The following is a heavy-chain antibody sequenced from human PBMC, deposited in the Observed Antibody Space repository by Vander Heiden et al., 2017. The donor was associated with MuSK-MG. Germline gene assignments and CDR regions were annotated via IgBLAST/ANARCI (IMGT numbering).Heavy chain of an antibody. D-gene: IGHD2-15*01. J-gene: IGHJ4*02. CDR3: ASKVVILHWYYFEY. CDR1: GGSISSYY. Sequence: QLQLQDSCPGLVKPSETLSLTCTVPGGSISSYYWCWIRQPLGRGLEGIAYIYYSGSKNQKHARKCRFTISVETSKNHYFLKLSFEIDEDTPVYYCASKVVILHWYYFEYWGQGNLLTVS. V-gene: IGHV4-59*08. CDR2: IYYSGSK.